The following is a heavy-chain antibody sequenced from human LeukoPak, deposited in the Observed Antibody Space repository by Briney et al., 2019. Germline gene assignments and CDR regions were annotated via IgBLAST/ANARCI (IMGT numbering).Heavy chain of an antibody. CDR3: AKWYDSSGYYYVGAFDY. V-gene: IGHV3-23*01. CDR2: ISGSGGST. J-gene: IGHJ4*02. D-gene: IGHD3-22*01. Sequence: GGSLRLSCAASGFTFSSYAMSWVRQAPGKGLEWVSAISGSGGSTYYADSVKGRFTISRDNSKSTLYLQMNSLRAEDTAVYYCAKWYDSSGYYYVGAFDYWGQGTLVTVSS. CDR1: GFTFSSYA.